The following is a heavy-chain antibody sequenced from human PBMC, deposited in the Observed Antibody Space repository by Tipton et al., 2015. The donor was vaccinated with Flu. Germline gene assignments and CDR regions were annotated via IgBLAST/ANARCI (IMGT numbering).Heavy chain of an antibody. D-gene: IGHD2-15*01. Sequence: SLRLSCAASGFTVSSSYMSWVRQAPGKGLEWVSLMHYDNSTYYADSVKGRFTISRDNSKNTLYLQMNSLRAEDTAVYYCVRTAVYCSGGRCQGVYWGQGTLVTVSS. CDR1: GFTVSSSY. CDR3: VRTAVYCSGGRCQGVY. V-gene: IGHV3-53*01. J-gene: IGHJ4*02. CDR2: MHYDNST.